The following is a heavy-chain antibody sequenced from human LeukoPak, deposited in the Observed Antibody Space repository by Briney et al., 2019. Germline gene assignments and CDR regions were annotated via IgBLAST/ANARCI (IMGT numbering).Heavy chain of an antibody. J-gene: IGHJ4*02. CDR3: ARSPDYYDSSEDY. Sequence: GGSLRLSCAASGFTFSSCEMNWVRQAPGKGLEWVSYISSSGSTIYYADSVKGRFTISRDNAKNSLYLQMNSLRAEDTAVYYCARSPDYYDSSEDYWGQGTLVTVSS. D-gene: IGHD3-22*01. CDR1: GFTFSSCE. V-gene: IGHV3-48*03. CDR2: ISSSGSTI.